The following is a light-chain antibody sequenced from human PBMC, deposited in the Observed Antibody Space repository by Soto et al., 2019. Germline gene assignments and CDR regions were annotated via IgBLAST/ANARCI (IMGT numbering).Light chain of an antibody. V-gene: IGKV3-15*01. J-gene: IGKJ1*01. Sequence: EIVMTQSPATLSVSPGERATLSCRASQSVSSNLAWYQQKPGQAPRLLIYGASTRATGIPARFSGSGSSTEFTLTISSLQSEDFAVYYCQQYNNWPPVTFGQGTQVEIK. CDR1: QSVSSN. CDR3: QQYNNWPPVT. CDR2: GAS.